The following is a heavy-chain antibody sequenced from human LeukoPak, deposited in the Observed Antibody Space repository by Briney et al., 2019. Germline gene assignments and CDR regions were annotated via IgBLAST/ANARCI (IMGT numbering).Heavy chain of an antibody. CDR3: ARGGTAGQFDY. Sequence: PGGSLRLSCAAAEFTFRSYELHWVRQAPGKGLEWVSYIGSNAYILDYADSVKGRFTVSRDSARSSLYLQMNSLRADDTAVYYCARGGTAGQFDYWGLGTMVTVSS. J-gene: IGHJ4*02. CDR1: EFTFRSYE. CDR2: IGSNAYIL. V-gene: IGHV3-48*03. D-gene: IGHD6-13*01.